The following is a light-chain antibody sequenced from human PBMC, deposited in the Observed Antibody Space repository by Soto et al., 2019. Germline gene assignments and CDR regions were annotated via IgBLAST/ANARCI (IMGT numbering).Light chain of an antibody. CDR3: QQYGSSRT. CDR1: QSVSSDF. CDR2: GAS. J-gene: IGKJ1*01. Sequence: EIVLTQSPGTLSLSPRERAILSCRASQSVSSDFLAWYQQKPGQAPKLLMYGASNRATGIPDRFSGSGSGTDFTLTISRLEPEDFAVYYCQQYGSSRTFGQGTKVEIK. V-gene: IGKV3-20*01.